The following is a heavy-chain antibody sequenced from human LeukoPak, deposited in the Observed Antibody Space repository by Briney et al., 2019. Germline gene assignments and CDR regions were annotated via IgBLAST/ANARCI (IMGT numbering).Heavy chain of an antibody. CDR3: AKDWAAPQPSYFDS. CDR2: IRYDGSNK. D-gene: IGHD2-15*01. CDR1: GFTFSSYG. V-gene: IGHV3-30*02. J-gene: IGHJ4*02. Sequence: GGSLRLSCAASGFTFSSYGMHWVRQAPGKGLEWVAFIRYDGSNKYYADSVKGRFTISRDNSKNTLYLQMNSLRAEDTAVYYCAKDWAAPQPSYFDSGGQGTLATVSS.